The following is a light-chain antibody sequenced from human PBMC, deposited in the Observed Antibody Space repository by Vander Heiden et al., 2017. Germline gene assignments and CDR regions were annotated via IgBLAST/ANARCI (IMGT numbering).Light chain of an antibody. V-gene: IGLV2-14*03. CDR2: DVS. CDR3: CSYTSSSTLYV. Sequence: QSALTPPASVSGSPGQSITISCTGSSSDIGGYNYVCWDQQHPGKAPKLMIHDVSDRPSGVSNRFSGAKSGNTASLTISGLQAEDEADYYCCSYTSSSTLYVFGTGTKVTVL. CDR1: SSDIGGYNY. J-gene: IGLJ1*01.